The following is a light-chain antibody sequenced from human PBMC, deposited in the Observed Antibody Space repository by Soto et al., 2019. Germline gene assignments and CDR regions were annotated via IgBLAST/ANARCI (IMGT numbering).Light chain of an antibody. J-gene: IGLJ1*01. CDR2: EGF. CDR1: SNDIGIDKL. Sequence: QSALTQPASVSGSPGQSITISCTGTSNDIGIDKLVSWYQQHPGRAPKLMIYEGFKRPSGVSDRFSGSKSGNTASLTISGLRAEDEADYYCSSYTSSSPDVFGTGTKLTVL. V-gene: IGLV2-14*02. CDR3: SSYTSSSPDV.